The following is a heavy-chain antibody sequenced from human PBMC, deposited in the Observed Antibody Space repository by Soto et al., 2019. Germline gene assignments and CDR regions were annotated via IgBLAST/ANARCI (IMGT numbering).Heavy chain of an antibody. CDR2: INPNSGGT. J-gene: IGHJ1*01. V-gene: IGHV1-2*04. D-gene: IGHD1-26*01. Sequence: ASVKVSCKASGYTFTGYYMHWVRQAPGQGLEWMGWINPNSGGTNYAQKFQGWVTMTRDTSISTAHMELSRLRSDDTAVYYCASGVGATAGNPETYFQHWGQGTLVTVSS. CDR3: ASGVGATAGNPETYFQH. CDR1: GYTFTGYY.